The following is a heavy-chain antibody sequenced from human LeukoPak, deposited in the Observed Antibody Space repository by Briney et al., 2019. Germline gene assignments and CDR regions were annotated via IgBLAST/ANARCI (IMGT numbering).Heavy chain of an antibody. J-gene: IGHJ3*02. CDR3: ARQLRRDAFDI. Sequence: ASVKVSCTASGYTFTGYYMHWVRQAPGQGLEWMGWINPNSGGTNYAQKFQGRVTMARDTSISTAYMELSRLRSEDTAVYYCARQLRRDAFDIWGQGTMVTVSS. CDR1: GYTFTGYY. CDR2: INPNSGGT. V-gene: IGHV1-2*02. D-gene: IGHD3-10*01.